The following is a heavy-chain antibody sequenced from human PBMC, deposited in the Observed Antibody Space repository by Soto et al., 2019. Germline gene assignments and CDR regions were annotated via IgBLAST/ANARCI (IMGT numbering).Heavy chain of an antibody. CDR1: GGSISSYY. J-gene: IGHJ4*02. V-gene: IGHV4-59*08. CDR3: ARHEVYGEGTGLDY. CDR2: IYYSGST. D-gene: IGHD4-17*01. Sequence: PSETLSLTCTVSGGSISSYYWSWIRQPPGKGLEWIGYIYYSGSTNYNPSLKSRVTISVDTSKNQFSLKLSSVTAADTAVYYCARHEVYGEGTGLDYWGQGTLVTVSS.